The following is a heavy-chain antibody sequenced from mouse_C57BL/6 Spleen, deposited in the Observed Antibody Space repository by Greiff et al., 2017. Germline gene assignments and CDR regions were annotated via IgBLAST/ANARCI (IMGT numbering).Heavy chain of an antibody. CDR2: IDPSDSYT. V-gene: IGHV1-69*01. Sequence: QVQLQQPGAELVMPGASVKLSCKASGYTFTSYWMHWVKQRPGQGLEWIGAIDPSDSYTNYNQKFKGKSTLTVDKSSSTAYMQLSSLTSEDSAVYYCARWCGSSPMDDWGQGTSVTVSS. D-gene: IGHD1-1*01. J-gene: IGHJ4*01. CDR1: GYTFTSYW. CDR3: ARWCGSSPMDD.